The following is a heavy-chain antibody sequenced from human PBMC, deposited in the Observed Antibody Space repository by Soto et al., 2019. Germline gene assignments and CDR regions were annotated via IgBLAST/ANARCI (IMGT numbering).Heavy chain of an antibody. D-gene: IGHD6-13*01. CDR2: IYYSGST. Sequence: QLQLQESGPGLVKPSETLSLTCTVSGGSISSSSYYWGWIRQPPGKGLEWIGSIYYSGSTYYNPSLKSRVTISVDTSKNQFSLKLSSVTAADTAVYYCARHGRATAAQEKDYYYYYYMDVWGKGTTVTVSS. CDR3: ARHGRATAAQEKDYYYYYYMDV. V-gene: IGHV4-39*01. J-gene: IGHJ6*03. CDR1: GGSISSSSYY.